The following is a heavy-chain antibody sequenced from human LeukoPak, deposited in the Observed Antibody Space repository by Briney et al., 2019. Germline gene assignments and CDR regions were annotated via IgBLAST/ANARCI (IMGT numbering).Heavy chain of an antibody. CDR1: GFTVSNTY. Sequence: PGGSLRLSCAASGFTVSNTYMSWVRQAPGKGLEWVSLIYTFGTTYYADSVEGLFTISRDNSKNTLYLQMNSLRAEDTAVYYCAQQEGSLGAFDIWGQGTMVTVSS. D-gene: IGHD7-27*01. V-gene: IGHV3-53*01. CDR3: AQQEGSLGAFDI. CDR2: IYTFGTT. J-gene: IGHJ3*02.